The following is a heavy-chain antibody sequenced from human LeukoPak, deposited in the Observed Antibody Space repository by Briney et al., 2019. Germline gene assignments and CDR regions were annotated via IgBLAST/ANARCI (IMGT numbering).Heavy chain of an antibody. D-gene: IGHD6-19*01. Sequence: GGSLRLSCAASGFTFSSYAMSWVRQAPGKGLGWVSAISGSGGSTYYADSVKGRFTISRDNSKNTLYLQMNSLRAEDTAVYYCALSSAVTYYFDYWGQGTLVTVSS. J-gene: IGHJ4*02. CDR2: ISGSGGST. CDR1: GFTFSSYA. V-gene: IGHV3-23*01. CDR3: ALSSAVTYYFDY.